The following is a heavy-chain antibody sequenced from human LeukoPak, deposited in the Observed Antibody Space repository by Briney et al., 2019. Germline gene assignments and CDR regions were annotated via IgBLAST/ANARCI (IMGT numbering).Heavy chain of an antibody. CDR3: ARDVDTALMHD. CDR1: GTSFSGYY. CDR2: IDHRGRA. V-gene: IGHV4-34*01. J-gene: IGHJ6*04. Sequence: PSETLSLTCAVYGTSFSGYYWSWIRQPPGKGLEWIGEIDHRGRAKYNPSLKSRVSTSIDTSKNQFSLNLSSVTAADTAVYYCARDVDTALMHDWGEGTTVIVSS. D-gene: IGHD5-18*01.